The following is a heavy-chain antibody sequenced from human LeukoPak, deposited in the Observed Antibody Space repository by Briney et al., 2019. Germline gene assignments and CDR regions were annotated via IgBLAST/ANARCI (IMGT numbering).Heavy chain of an antibody. V-gene: IGHV3-9*01. J-gene: IGHJ3*02. D-gene: IGHD3-16*01. CDR2: ISWNSGSI. CDR3: AKDLITPTYYDYIWGSPDAFDI. Sequence: SGGSLRLSCAASGFTFDDYAMHWVRQAPGKGLEWVSGISWNSGSIVYADSVKGRFTISRDNAKNSLYLQMNSLRAEDTALYYCAKDLITPTYYDYIWGSPDAFDIWGQGTMVTVSS. CDR1: GFTFDDYA.